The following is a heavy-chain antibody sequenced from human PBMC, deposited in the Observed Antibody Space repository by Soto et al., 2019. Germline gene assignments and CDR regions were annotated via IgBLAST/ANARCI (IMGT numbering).Heavy chain of an antibody. D-gene: IGHD6-13*01. J-gene: IGHJ5*02. CDR2: IYYSGST. CDR1: GGSISSSSYY. CDR3: ARHGSWYSRDNWFDP. V-gene: IGHV4-39*01. Sequence: QLQLQESGPGLVKPSETLSLTCTVSGGSISSSSYYWGWIRQPPGKGLEWIGSIYYSGSTYYNPSLKIRVTISVDTSKNQFSLKLSSVTAADTAVYYCARHGSWYSRDNWFDPWGQGTLVTVSS.